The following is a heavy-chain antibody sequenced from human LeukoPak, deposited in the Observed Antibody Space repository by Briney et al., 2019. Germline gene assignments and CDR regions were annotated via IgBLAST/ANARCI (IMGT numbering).Heavy chain of an antibody. J-gene: IGHJ4*02. CDR2: IDWDDDK. CDR1: GFSLSTSGMC. V-gene: IGHV2-70*11. CDR3: ARDYYDSSGYRPFDY. D-gene: IGHD3-22*01. Sequence: SGPALVKPTQTLTLTCTFSGFSLSTSGMCVSWIRQPPGKALEWPARIDWDDDKYYSTSLKTRLTISKDTSKNQVVLTMTNMDPVDTATYYCARDYYDSSGYRPFDYWGQGTLVTVSS.